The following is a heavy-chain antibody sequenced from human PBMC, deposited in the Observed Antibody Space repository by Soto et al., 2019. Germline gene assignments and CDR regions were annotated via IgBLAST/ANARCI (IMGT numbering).Heavy chain of an antibody. Sequence: LRLSCAASGYTFLNYAMYWVRQAPGKGLEWVSGSGYGGGATYYADFVKGRFTISRDSSKNTLYLQMNSLRVEDTAIYYCAKTTGYSTGGADYWGQGILVTVSS. J-gene: IGHJ4*02. D-gene: IGHD6-19*01. CDR1: GYTFLNYA. CDR2: SGYGGGAT. V-gene: IGHV3-23*01. CDR3: AKTTGYSTGGADY.